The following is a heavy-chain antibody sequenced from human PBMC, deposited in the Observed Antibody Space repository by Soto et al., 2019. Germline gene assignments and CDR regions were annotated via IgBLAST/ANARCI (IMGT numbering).Heavy chain of an antibody. CDR1: GDSFSSNSAA. CDR3: ARCYYGSGSGCWWGFDP. CDR2: TYYRSKWYN. V-gene: IGHV6-1*01. D-gene: IGHD3-10*01. J-gene: IGHJ5*02. Sequence: PSQTLSLTCAISGDSFSSNSAALNWIRQSPSRGLEWLGRTYYRSKWYNDYAVSVKSRITINPDTSKNQFSLQLNSVTPEDTAVYYCARCYYGSGSGCWWGFDPWGQGTLVTVSS.